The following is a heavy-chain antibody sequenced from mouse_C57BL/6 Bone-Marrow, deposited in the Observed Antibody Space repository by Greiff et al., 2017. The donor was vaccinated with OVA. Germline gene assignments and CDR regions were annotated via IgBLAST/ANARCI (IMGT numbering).Heavy chain of an antibody. CDR3: ARSDYGSSYWYFDV. Sequence: QVQLQQPGAELVKPGASVKLSCKASGYTFTSYWMQWVKQRPGQGLEWIGEIDPSDSYTNYNQKFKDKATLTVDTSSSTAYMQLSSLTSEDSAVYYCARSDYGSSYWYFDVWGTGTTVTVSS. CDR2: IDPSDSYT. V-gene: IGHV1-50*01. J-gene: IGHJ1*03. CDR1: GYTFTSYW. D-gene: IGHD1-1*01.